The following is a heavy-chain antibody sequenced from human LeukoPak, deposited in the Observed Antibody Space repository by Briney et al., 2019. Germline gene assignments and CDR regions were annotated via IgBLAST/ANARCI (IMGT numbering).Heavy chain of an antibody. CDR3: AREGVSSSGWDYYDSSGYYLS. CDR1: GFTFSSYS. J-gene: IGHJ5*02. V-gene: IGHV3-48*04. Sequence: GSLRLSCAASGFTFSSYSMNWGRQAPGKGLEWVSYISSSSSTIYYADSVTGRFTISRDNAKNSLYLQMNSLRAEDTAVYYCAREGVSSSGWDYYDSSGYYLSWGQGTLVTVSS. D-gene: IGHD3-22*01. CDR2: ISSSSSTI.